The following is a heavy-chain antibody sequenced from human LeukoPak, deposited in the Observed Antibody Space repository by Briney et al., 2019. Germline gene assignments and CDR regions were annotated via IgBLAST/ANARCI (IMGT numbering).Heavy chain of an antibody. D-gene: IGHD5-12*01. J-gene: IGHJ6*03. CDR1: GFTVSSNY. Sequence: GGPLRLSCAASGFTVSSNYMSWVRQAPGKGLEWVSVIYSGGSTYYADSVKGRFTISRDNSKNTLYLQMNSLRAEDTAVYYCARMATVTDRGRAHYYYHMDVWGKGTTVTVSS. CDR2: IYSGGST. CDR3: ARMATVTDRGRAHYYYHMDV. V-gene: IGHV3-53*01.